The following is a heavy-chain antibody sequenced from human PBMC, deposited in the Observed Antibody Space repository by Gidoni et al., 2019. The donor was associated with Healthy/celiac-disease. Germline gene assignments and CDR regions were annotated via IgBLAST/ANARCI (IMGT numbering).Heavy chain of an antibody. CDR1: GFTVSSNY. J-gene: IGHJ6*02. CDR3: ARGPSYGRYYYYYGMDV. CDR2: IYSGGST. D-gene: IGHD5-18*01. V-gene: IGHV3-53*04. Sequence: EVQLVESGGGLVQPGGSLRLSCAASGFTVSSNYMRWVRQAPGKGLEWVSVIYSGGSTYYADSVKGRCTISRHNSKNTLYLQMNSLRAEDTAVYYCARGPSYGRYYYYYGMDVWGQGTTVTVSS.